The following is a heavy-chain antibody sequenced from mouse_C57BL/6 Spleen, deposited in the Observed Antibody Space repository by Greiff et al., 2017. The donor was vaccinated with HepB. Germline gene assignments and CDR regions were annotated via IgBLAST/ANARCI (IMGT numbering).Heavy chain of an antibody. J-gene: IGHJ3*01. D-gene: IGHD1-1*01. CDR2: IDPNSGGT. V-gene: IGHV1-72*01. CDR1: GYTFTSYW. CDR3: AREGDYYGSSYPWFAY. Sequence: QVQLQHPGAELVKPGASVTLSCKASGYTFTSYWMHWVKQRPGRGLEWIGRIDPNSGGTKYNEKFKSKATLTVDKPSSTAYMQLSSLTSEDSAGYDCAREGDYYGSSYPWFAYWGQGTLVTVSA.